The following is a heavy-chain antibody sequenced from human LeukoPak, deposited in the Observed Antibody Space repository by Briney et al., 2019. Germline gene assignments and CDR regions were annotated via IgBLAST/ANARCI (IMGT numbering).Heavy chain of an antibody. J-gene: IGHJ6*02. CDR1: GYTFTGYY. V-gene: IGHV1-2*02. CDR3: ASSRIFGVVDYYYYGMDV. D-gene: IGHD3-3*01. Sequence: ASVKVSCKASGYTFTGYYMHWVRQAPGQGLEWMGWINPNSGGTNYAQKFQGRVTMTRDTFISTAYMELSRLRSDDTAVYYCASSRIFGVVDYYYYGMDVWGQGTTVTVSS. CDR2: INPNSGGT.